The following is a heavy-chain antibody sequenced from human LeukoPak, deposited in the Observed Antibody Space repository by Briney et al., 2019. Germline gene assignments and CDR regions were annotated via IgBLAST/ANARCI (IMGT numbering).Heavy chain of an antibody. V-gene: IGHV1-18*01. J-gene: IGHJ6*03. CDR3: ARAYGDWRYYYYMDV. CDR1: GYTFTSYG. D-gene: IGHD4-17*01. Sequence: ASVKVSCKASGYTFTSYGISWVRQAPGQGLEWMGWISAYNGNTNYAQKLQGRVTMTTDTSTSTAYMELRSLRSDDTAVYYCARAYGDWRYYYYMDVWDKGTTVTVSS. CDR2: ISAYNGNT.